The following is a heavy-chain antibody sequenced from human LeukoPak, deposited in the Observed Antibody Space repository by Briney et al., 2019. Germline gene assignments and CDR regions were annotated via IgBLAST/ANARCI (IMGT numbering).Heavy chain of an antibody. V-gene: IGHV4-34*01. CDR1: GGSFSGYY. D-gene: IGHD5-24*01. CDR3: ARGLGRWLQLRWFDP. Sequence: SETLSLTCAVYGGSFSGYYWSWIRQPPGKGLEWIGEINHSGSTNYNPSLKSRVTISVDRSKNQFSLKLSSVTAADTAVYYCARGLGRWLQLRWFDPWGQGTLVTVSS. CDR2: INHSGST. J-gene: IGHJ5*02.